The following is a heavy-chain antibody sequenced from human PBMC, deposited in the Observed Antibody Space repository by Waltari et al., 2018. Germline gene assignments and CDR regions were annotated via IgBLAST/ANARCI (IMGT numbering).Heavy chain of an antibody. D-gene: IGHD3-10*01. CDR2: IYYTGRT. Sequence: QVQLQESGPGLVKASETLSLTCTVSGGSISSGGYYWSWIRQHPGKGLEWIGYIYYTGRTDYNPSLKSRVSSSGERSKNQFSLKLSSVTAADTAVYYCATNHYGTGKGWFDPWGQGTPVTVSS. J-gene: IGHJ5*02. V-gene: IGHV4-31*03. CDR1: GGSISSGGYY. CDR3: ATNHYGTGKGWFDP.